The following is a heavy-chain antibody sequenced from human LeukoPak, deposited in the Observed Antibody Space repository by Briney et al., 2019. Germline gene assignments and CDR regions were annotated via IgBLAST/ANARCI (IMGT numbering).Heavy chain of an antibody. J-gene: IGHJ6*02. CDR2: MNPNSGNT. CDR1: GYTFTSYD. CDR3: ARAGWELLGYYYYYGMDV. D-gene: IGHD1-26*01. V-gene: IGHV1-8*01. Sequence: ASVKVSCKASGYTFTSYDINWVRQATGQGLEWMGWMNPNSGNTGYAQKFQGRVTMTRNTSISTAYMELSSLRSVDTAVYYCARAGWELLGYYYYYGMDVWGQGTTVTVSS.